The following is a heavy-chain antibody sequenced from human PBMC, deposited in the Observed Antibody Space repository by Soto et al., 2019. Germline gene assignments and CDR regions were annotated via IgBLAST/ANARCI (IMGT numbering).Heavy chain of an antibody. CDR1: GFTFSDYY. J-gene: IGHJ6*02. CDR3: ARGQLWSPPSYYYGMDV. Sequence: GGSLRLSCAASGFTFSDYYMSWIRQAPGKGLEWVSYISSSGSTIYYADSVKGRFTISRDNAKNSLYLQMNSLRAEDTAVYYCARGQLWSPPSYYYGMDVWGQGTSVTVSS. V-gene: IGHV3-11*01. D-gene: IGHD5-18*01. CDR2: ISSSGSTI.